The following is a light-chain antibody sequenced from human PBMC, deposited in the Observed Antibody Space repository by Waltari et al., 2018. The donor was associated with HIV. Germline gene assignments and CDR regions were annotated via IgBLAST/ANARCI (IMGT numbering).Light chain of an antibody. V-gene: IGKV3-15*01. CDR2: CAS. CDR1: QSVSRN. Sequence: EIVMTQSPATLSLSPGERATLSCRASQSVSRNLAWYQQKPDQPPRLLIYCASTRATGVPARFSGSGSGTEFILTISSLQSEDFAVYYCQQYNNWPPLTFGGGTKVEIK. J-gene: IGKJ4*01. CDR3: QQYNNWPPLT.